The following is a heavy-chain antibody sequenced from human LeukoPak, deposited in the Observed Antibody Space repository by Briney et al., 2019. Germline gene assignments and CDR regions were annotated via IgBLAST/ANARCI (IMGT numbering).Heavy chain of an antibody. CDR1: GFTFSSYS. D-gene: IGHD3-16*02. Sequence: PGGSLRLSCAASGFTFSSYSMNWVRQASGKGLEWASSISSSSSYIYYADSVKGRFTISRDNAKNSLYLQMNSLRAEDTAVYYCARTPSGYDYIWGSYRTYYFDYWGQGTLVTVSS. V-gene: IGHV3-21*01. CDR3: ARTPSGYDYIWGSYRTYYFDY. CDR2: ISSSSSYI. J-gene: IGHJ4*02.